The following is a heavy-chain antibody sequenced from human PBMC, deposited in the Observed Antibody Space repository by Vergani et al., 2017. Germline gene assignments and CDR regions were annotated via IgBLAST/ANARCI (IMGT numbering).Heavy chain of an antibody. Sequence: QVQLVQSGAEVKKPGSSVKVSCKASGGTFSSYAISWVRQAPGQGLEWMGGINPIFGIPNYAQKVQGRVTITADKSTSTVYMELSSLRSEDTAVYYCARDELKAGLYHITDTAIRPYYYYGMDVWGQGTTVTVSS. CDR2: INPIFGIP. V-gene: IGHV1-69*17. CDR3: ARDELKAGLYHITDTAIRPYYYYGMDV. D-gene: IGHD5-18*01. J-gene: IGHJ6*02. CDR1: GGTFSSYA.